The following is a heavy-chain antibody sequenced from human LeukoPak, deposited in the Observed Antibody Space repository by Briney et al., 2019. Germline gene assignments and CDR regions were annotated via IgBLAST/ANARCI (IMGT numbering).Heavy chain of an antibody. CDR2: ISAYNGNT. J-gene: IGHJ6*02. CDR1: GYTFTGYY. CDR3: ARDLGSYYYYAMDV. Sequence: ASVKVSCKASGYTFTGYYMHWVRQAPGQGLEWMGWISAYNGNTKYAQKLQGRVTMTTDTSTSTAYMELRSLRSDDTAVYCCARDLGSYYYYAMDVWGQGTTVTVSS. D-gene: IGHD3-10*01. V-gene: IGHV1-18*04.